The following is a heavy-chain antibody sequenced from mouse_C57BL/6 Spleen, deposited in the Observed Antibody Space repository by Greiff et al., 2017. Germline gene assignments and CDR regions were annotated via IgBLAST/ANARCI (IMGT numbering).Heavy chain of an antibody. CDR1: GFSLTSYG. CDR3: ARKGDYGLAY. D-gene: IGHD1-2*01. J-gene: IGHJ2*01. V-gene: IGHV2-2*01. Sequence: QVQLKESGPGLVQPSQCLSISCTVSGFSLTSYGVHWVSQSPGKGLEWMGVIWSGGSTDYNAAFISRLIINKDNSKSQVFLKMNSLQADDTAIYYCARKGDYGLAYWGQGTTLTVSS. CDR2: IWSGGST.